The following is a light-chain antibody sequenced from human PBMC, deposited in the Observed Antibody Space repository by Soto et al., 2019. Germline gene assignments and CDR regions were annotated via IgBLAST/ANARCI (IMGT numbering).Light chain of an antibody. V-gene: IGKV3-11*01. CDR3: QHRRNWPLT. CDR1: QSVSTY. CDR2: DAS. J-gene: IGKJ4*01. Sequence: EIVLTQSPATLSLSPGERATLSCRASQSVSTYLAWYQQKPGQAPRLLIYDASNRATGIPARFSGSGSGTDFTLTISGVEPDDFAVYYCQHRRNWPLTFGGGTTVEIK.